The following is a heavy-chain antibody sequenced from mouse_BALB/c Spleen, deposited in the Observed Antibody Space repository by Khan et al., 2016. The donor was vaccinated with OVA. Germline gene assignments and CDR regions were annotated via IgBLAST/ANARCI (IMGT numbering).Heavy chain of an antibody. Sequence: QVQLQQSGAELAKPGASVKMSCKASGYTFTNYWMHWVKQRPGQGPEWIGDINPSTDYTEYNQKFKDKATLTADTSSSTAYIQLTSLTSEDSAFYCCVDHGSSSDWFTYWGQGTLVTVSA. J-gene: IGHJ3*01. V-gene: IGHV1-7*01. CDR1: GYTFTNYW. CDR3: VDHGSSSDWFTY. CDR2: INPSTDYT. D-gene: IGHD1-1*01.